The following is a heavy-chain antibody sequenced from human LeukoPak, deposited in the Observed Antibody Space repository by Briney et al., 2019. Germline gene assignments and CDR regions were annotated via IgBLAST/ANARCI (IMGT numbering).Heavy chain of an antibody. V-gene: IGHV1-69*01. CDR3: ARGYCSSTSYYGTTIWFDP. CDR2: IIPIFGTA. Sequence: SVKVSCKASGGTFSSYAISWVRQAPGQGLEWMGGIIPIFGTANYAQKFQGRVTITADESTSTSYMELSSLKSEDTAVYYCARGYCSSTSYYGTTIWFDPWGQGTLVTVSS. D-gene: IGHD2-2*01. J-gene: IGHJ5*02. CDR1: GGTFSSYA.